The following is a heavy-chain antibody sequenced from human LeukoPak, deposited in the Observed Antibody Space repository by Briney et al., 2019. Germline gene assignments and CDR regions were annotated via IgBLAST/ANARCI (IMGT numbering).Heavy chain of an antibody. CDR3: ARGRGYCSSTSCYDDAFDI. J-gene: IGHJ3*02. D-gene: IGHD2-2*01. CDR2: MNPNSGNT. CDR1: GYTFTSYD. V-gene: IGHV1-8*03. Sequence: GPVKVSCKASGYTFTSYDINWVRQATGQGLEWMGWMNPNSGNTGYAQKFQGRVTITRNTSISTAYMELSSLRSEDTAVYYCARGRGYCSSTSCYDDAFDIWGQGTMVTVSS.